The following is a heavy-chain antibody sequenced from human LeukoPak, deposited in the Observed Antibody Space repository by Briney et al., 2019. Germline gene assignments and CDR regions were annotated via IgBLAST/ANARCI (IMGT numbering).Heavy chain of an antibody. CDR1: GFTFSNYA. CDR2: ISSRGDST. J-gene: IGHJ4*02. V-gene: IGHV3-23*01. CDR3: VKGPRPDITVAHTVEK. D-gene: IGHD6-19*01. Sequence: GGSLRLSCVASGFTFSNYAMSWVRQVPERGLEWVSTISSRGDSTYVADSVKGRFIISRDNSKNSLYLQMSSVRAEDTAVYYCVKGPRPDITVAHTVEKWGRGTLVTVSS.